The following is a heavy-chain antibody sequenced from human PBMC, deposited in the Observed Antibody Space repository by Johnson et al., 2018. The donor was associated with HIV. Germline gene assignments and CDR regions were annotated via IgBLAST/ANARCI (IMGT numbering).Heavy chain of an antibody. D-gene: IGHD3-22*01. CDR3: ARDAERSSDYPPDAFDI. CDR2: IWYDGTNK. V-gene: IGHV3-33*08. CDR1: GFAVSSNY. J-gene: IGHJ3*02. Sequence: QVQLVESGGGLVQPGGSLRLSCAASGFAVSSNYMSWVRQAPGKGLEWVAVIWYDGTNKYYADSLKGRFTISRDNDKSSLFLQMNSLRTEDTAVYYCARDAERSSDYPPDAFDIWGQGTMVTVSS.